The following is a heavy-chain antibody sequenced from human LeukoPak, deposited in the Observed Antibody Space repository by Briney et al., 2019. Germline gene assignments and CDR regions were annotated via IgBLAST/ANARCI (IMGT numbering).Heavy chain of an antibody. D-gene: IGHD3-10*01. V-gene: IGHV3-21*01. J-gene: IGHJ4*02. CDR2: ISTSSSYI. CDR1: GFTFSSYS. Sequence: GGSLRLSCAASGFTFSSYSMTWVRQAPGKGLEWVSSISTSSSYIYYADSVKGRFTISRDNAKNSLYLQMNNLRAEDTAVYYCARDQPYYSDSGSFVPFHYWGQGTLVTVSS. CDR3: ARDQPYYSDSGSFVPFHY.